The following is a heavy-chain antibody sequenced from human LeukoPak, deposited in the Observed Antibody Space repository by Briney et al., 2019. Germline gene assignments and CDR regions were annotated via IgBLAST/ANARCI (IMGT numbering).Heavy chain of an antibody. Sequence: ASVKVSCKVSGYTLTELSMHWVRQAPGKGLEWMGGFDPEDGETIYAQKFRGRVTVTEDTSTDTAYMELSSLRSEDTAVYYCATGPDFWSGYLPYWGQGTLVTVSS. CDR1: GYTLTELS. V-gene: IGHV1-24*01. CDR2: FDPEDGET. D-gene: IGHD3-3*01. CDR3: ATGPDFWSGYLPY. J-gene: IGHJ4*02.